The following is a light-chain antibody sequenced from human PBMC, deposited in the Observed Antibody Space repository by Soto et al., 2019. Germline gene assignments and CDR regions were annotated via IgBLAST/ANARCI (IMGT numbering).Light chain of an antibody. CDR1: ESIARH. CDR2: AAS. CDR3: QQTYSTLSIT. J-gene: IGKJ5*01. Sequence: DIQMTQSPSSLSASVGDRVTITCRASESIARHLNWYQQKPGKAPKLLIYAASNLQNGVPSRFRGGGSGTDFTLTINNLQPEDFATYYCQQTYSTLSITFGQGTRLEIK. V-gene: IGKV1-39*01.